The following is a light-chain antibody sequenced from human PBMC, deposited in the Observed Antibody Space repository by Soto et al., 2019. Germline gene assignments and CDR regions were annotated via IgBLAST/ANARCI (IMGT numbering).Light chain of an antibody. Sequence: EIVLTQSPGTLSLSPGERATLTCRASQSVSSSYLGWYQQKLGQAPRLLIYGASSRATGTPDRFSGSGSGTDLTLTISRLQTEDFAVYYCKQYGSSPQTFGQGTKVHIK. J-gene: IGKJ1*01. CDR3: KQYGSSPQT. CDR1: QSVSSSY. CDR2: GAS. V-gene: IGKV3-20*01.